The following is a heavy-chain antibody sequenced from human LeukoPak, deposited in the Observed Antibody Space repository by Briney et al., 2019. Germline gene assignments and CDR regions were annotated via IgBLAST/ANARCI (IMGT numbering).Heavy chain of an antibody. J-gene: IGHJ4*02. Sequence: PGGTLRLSCAASGFTFSSYGMSWVRQAPGKGPEWVSAISGSGGSTYYADSVKGRFTISRDNSKNTLYLQMDSLRAEDTAVYYCAKSGLHGYFDYWGQGTLVTVSS. CDR2: ISGSGGST. CDR1: GFTFSSYG. CDR3: AKSGLHGYFDY. V-gene: IGHV3-23*01. D-gene: IGHD5-12*01.